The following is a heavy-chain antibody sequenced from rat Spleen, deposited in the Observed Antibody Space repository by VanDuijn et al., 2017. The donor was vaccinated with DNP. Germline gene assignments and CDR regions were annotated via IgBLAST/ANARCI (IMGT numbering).Heavy chain of an antibody. CDR3: ARDHQSSYTHWFAY. Sequence: QVQLKESGPGLVQPSQTLSLTCTVSGFSLTSNSVHWVRQPPGKGLEWMGVMWSDGDTSYNSALRSRLSSNRDTSKSQVLLKMNSRHTEYTAAYYCARDHQSSYTHWFAYWGQGTLVTVSS. CDR1: GFSLTSNS. CDR2: MWSDGDT. V-gene: IGHV2-32*01. D-gene: IGHD1-2*01. J-gene: IGHJ3*01.